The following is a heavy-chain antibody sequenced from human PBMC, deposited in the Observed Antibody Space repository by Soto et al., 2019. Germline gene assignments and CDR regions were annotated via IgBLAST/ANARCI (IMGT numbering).Heavy chain of an antibody. D-gene: IGHD1-1*01. CDR3: ARVERGTATTVVDAFDI. V-gene: IGHV4-34*01. Sequence: QVQLQQWGAGLLKPSETLSLTCAVYGGFVSSGSYYWSWIRQPPGKGLEWIGEMSHSGGTHFNPSLKSRVTISVDTSKNQFSLKMSSVPAAATALYYCARVERGTATTVVDAFDIWGPGTMVTVSS. CDR1: GGFVSSGSYY. J-gene: IGHJ3*02. CDR2: MSHSGGT.